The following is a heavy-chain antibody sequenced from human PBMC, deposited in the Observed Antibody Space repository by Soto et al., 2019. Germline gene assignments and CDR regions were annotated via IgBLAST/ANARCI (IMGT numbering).Heavy chain of an antibody. Sequence: QVTLKESGPVLVRPTETLTLTCTVSGFSLSDVKIGVSWVRQPPGKAPEWLAQIFSNDENYYSTSLKSRLTISNDTSKSQVVLSMTNMDPVDSGTYYCARCPNYGDYYYYYSMYVWGQGFTVTVSS. V-gene: IGHV2-26*01. CDR2: IFSNDEN. CDR1: GFSLSDVKIG. D-gene: IGHD3-10*01. CDR3: ARCPNYGDYYYYYSMYV. J-gene: IGHJ6*02.